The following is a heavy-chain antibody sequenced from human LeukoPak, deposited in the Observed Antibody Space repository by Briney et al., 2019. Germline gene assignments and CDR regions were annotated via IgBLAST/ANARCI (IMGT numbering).Heavy chain of an antibody. V-gene: IGHV1-46*01. CDR1: GYTFTSYY. J-gene: IGHJ4*02. CDR2: INPSGGST. D-gene: IGHD1-26*01. CDR3: ARDRGEAAGRSYFDYFDY. Sequence: ASVKVSCKASGYTFTSYYMHWVRPAPGQGLEWRGKINPSGGSTSYAQKFQGRVTMTRDTSTSTVYMELSSLRSEDTAVYYCARDRGEAAGRSYFDYFDYWGQGTLVTVSS.